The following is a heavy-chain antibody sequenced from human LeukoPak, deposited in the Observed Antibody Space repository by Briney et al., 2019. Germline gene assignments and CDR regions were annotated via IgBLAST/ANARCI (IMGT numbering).Heavy chain of an antibody. V-gene: IGHV3-23*01. CDR2: ISTSGGHT. J-gene: IGHJ2*01. CDR3: AKDRTVGASYWYFDL. Sequence: KPGGSLRLSCAASGFTFSSYAMSWARQAPGKGLEWVSGISTSGGHTDYADSVKGRFTISRDSSKNTLFLHMNTLRAEDTAIYYCAKDRTVGASYWYFDLWGRGTLVTVSS. CDR1: GFTFSSYA. D-gene: IGHD1-26*01.